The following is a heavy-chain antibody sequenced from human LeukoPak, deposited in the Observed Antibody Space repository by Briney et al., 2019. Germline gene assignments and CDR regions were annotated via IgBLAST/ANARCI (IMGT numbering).Heavy chain of an antibody. J-gene: IGHJ6*03. D-gene: IGHD5-12*01. Sequence: PSETLSLTCTVSGGSISSHYWSWIRQPPGKGLEWIGYIYYSGSTNYNPSLKSRVTISVGTSKNQFSLKLSSVTAADTAVYYCARVSGYDFTYYYMDVWGKGTTVTVSS. V-gene: IGHV4-59*11. CDR1: GGSISSHY. CDR3: ARVSGYDFTYYYMDV. CDR2: IYYSGST.